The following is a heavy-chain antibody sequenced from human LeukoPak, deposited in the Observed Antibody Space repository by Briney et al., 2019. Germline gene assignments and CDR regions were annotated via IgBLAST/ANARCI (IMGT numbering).Heavy chain of an antibody. J-gene: IGHJ4*02. CDR3: AKQLGYCSDGSCYFPY. CDR1: GFTFSSYW. V-gene: IGHV3-7*03. Sequence: GGSLRLSCAASGFTFSSYWMSWVRQAPGKGLEWVANIKQDGSEKYYVDSVKGRFTISRDNAKNSLYLQMSNLRAEDTAVYYCAKQLGYCSDGSCYFPYWGQGTLVTVSS. D-gene: IGHD2-15*01. CDR2: IKQDGSEK.